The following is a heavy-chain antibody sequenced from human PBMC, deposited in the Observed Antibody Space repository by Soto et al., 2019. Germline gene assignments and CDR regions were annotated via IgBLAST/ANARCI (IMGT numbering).Heavy chain of an antibody. D-gene: IGHD4-17*01. V-gene: IGHV3-48*02. J-gene: IGHJ4*02. CDR2: IRSSSSNI. CDR1: GFTFSSYS. CDR3: GRDVLWAPYGDYESH. Sequence: EVQLVESGGGLVQPGGSLRLSCVASGFTFSSYSMNWVRQAPGKGLEWVSYIRSSSSNIFYADSVKGRFTISRDNAKNSRYLQMNILRDEDTAVYYCGRDVLWAPYGDYESHWGQGTLVTVSS.